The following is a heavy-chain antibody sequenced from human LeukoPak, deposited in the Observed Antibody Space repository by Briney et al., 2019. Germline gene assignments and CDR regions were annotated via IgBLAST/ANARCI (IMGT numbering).Heavy chain of an antibody. V-gene: IGHV4-30-2*02. Sequence: SQTLSLTCTVSGGSISSGGYYWSWIRQPPGKGLEWIGYIYHSGSTYYNPSLKSRVTISVDTSKNQFSLKLSSVTAADTAVYYCARDHPGYSSGWFPDVFDIGGKGTMVTVSS. J-gene: IGHJ3*02. D-gene: IGHD6-19*01. CDR2: IYHSGST. CDR1: GGSISSGGYY. CDR3: ARDHPGYSSGWFPDVFDI.